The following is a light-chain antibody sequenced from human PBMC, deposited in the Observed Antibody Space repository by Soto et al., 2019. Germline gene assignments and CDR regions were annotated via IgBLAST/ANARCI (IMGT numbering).Light chain of an antibody. J-gene: IGKJ5*01. CDR2: DAS. CDR3: QQYEDFPLT. CDR1: QDISNY. Sequence: DIEMTQSPSSLSASVGDRVTITCQASQDISNYLNWYQQKTGRAPKLLIYDASSLESVVSSRFSGSRSGTHLTSTISTLKHHDIATYYCQQYEDFPLTFGKRTRLDI. V-gene: IGKV1-33*01.